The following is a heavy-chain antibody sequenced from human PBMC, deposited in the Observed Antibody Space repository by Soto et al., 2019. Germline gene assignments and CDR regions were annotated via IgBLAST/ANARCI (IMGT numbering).Heavy chain of an antibody. D-gene: IGHD1-26*01. CDR3: ARAPSGSYPEFDY. V-gene: IGHV3-30-3*01. J-gene: IGHJ4*02. CDR1: GFTFSSYA. CDR2: ISYDGSNK. Sequence: GGSLRLSCAASGFTFSSYAMHWVRQAPGKGLEWVAVISYDGSNKYYADSVKGRFTISRDNSKNTPYLQMNSLRPDDTAVYYCARAPSGSYPEFDYWGQGTLVTVSS.